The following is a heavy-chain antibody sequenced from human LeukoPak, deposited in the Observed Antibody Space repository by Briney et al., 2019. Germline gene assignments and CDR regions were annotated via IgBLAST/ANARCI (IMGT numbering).Heavy chain of an antibody. CDR3: ARDLGRGFDY. CDR2: INSDGSST. V-gene: IGHV3-74*01. CDR1: GFTFSSYW. Sequence: GGSLRLSCAASGFTFSSYWMHWVRQAPGKGLVRVSRINSDGSSTSYADSVKGRFTISRDNAKNTLYLQMNSLRAEDTAVYYCARDLGRGFDYWGQGTLVTVSS. D-gene: IGHD3-10*01. J-gene: IGHJ4*02.